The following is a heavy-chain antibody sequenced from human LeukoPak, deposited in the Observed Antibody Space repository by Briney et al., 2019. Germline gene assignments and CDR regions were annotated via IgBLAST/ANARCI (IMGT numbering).Heavy chain of an antibody. D-gene: IGHD6-13*01. CDR3: ARDSAGNDY. V-gene: IGHV3-7*01. Sequence: GGSLRLSCAASGFTFSTYWMSWVRQAPGKGLEWVANIKQDGSEKYYVDSVKGRFTISRDNAKNSLYLQMNSLRAGDTAMYYCARDSAGNDYWGQGTLVTVSS. CDR1: GFTFSTYW. J-gene: IGHJ4*02. CDR2: IKQDGSEK.